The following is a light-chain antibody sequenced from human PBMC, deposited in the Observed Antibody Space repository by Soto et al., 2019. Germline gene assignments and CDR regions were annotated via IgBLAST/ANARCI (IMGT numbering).Light chain of an antibody. Sequence: DIQMTQSPSSVSASVGDRVTITCRASEGIRTWLASYQLKPGKAPKFLIYATSSLKTGVPSRFSGSGSVTEFTLTISNRQPEDFATYYCQQATSVPITFDGGTKVEI. CDR3: QQATSVPIT. CDR1: EGIRTW. J-gene: IGKJ4*01. V-gene: IGKV1-12*01. CDR2: ATS.